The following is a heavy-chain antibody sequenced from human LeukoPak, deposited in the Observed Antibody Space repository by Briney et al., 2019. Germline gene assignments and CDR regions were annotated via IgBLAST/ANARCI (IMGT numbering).Heavy chain of an antibody. Sequence: GGSLRLSCAASGFTFSSYAMHWVRQAPGKGLEWVAVISYDGSNKYYADSVKGRFTISRDNSKNTLYLQMNRLRAEDTAVYYCARDFGPHSNGMDVWGQGTTVTVSS. J-gene: IGHJ6*02. D-gene: IGHD2/OR15-2a*01. CDR1: GFTFSSYA. CDR2: ISYDGSNK. CDR3: ARDFGPHSNGMDV. V-gene: IGHV3-30-3*01.